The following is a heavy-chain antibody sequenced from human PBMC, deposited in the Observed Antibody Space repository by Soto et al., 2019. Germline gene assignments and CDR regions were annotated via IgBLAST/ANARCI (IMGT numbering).Heavy chain of an antibody. J-gene: IGHJ4*02. CDR2: INPNSGDT. D-gene: IGHD2-21*02. V-gene: IGHV1-2*02. Sequence: QAQLVQSGAEVKKPGASVKVSCEASGYTFTSYYMHWVRQAPGQGLEWMGWINPNSGDTTYAQKFRGRVTMTRDTSITTAYMEVKMLTADDTAVYYCARQLAYCGGDCFTEPVDYWGQGTLVTGSS. CDR3: ARQLAYCGGDCFTEPVDY. CDR1: GYTFTSYY.